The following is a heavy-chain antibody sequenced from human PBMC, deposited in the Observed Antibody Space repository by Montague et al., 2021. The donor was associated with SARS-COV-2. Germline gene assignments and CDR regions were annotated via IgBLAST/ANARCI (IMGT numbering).Heavy chain of an antibody. CDR1: GFSFDDYA. J-gene: IGHJ1*01. Sequence: SLRLSCAASGFSFDDYAMHWVRQAPGKGLEWVSGISWNSGSLGYADSVKGRFTISRDNAKNSLYLQMNSLKAGDTALYYCAKDGVIAEYFQPWGQGTLVTVSS. V-gene: IGHV3-9*01. CDR2: ISWNSGSL. CDR3: AKDGVIAEYFQP.